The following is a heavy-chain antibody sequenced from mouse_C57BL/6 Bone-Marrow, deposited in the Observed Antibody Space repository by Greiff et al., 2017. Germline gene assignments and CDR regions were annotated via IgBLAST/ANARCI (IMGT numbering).Heavy chain of an antibody. J-gene: IGHJ2*01. V-gene: IGHV1-69*01. CDR1: GYTFTSYW. D-gene: IGHD1-1*01. Sequence: VQLQQPGAELVMPGASVKLSCKASGYTFTSYWMHWVKQRPGQGVEWIGEIDPSDSYTNYNQKFKGKSTLTVDKSSSTAYMQLSSLTSEDSAVYYCATSYYYGYFDYWGQGTTLTVSS. CDR3: ATSYYYGYFDY. CDR2: IDPSDSYT.